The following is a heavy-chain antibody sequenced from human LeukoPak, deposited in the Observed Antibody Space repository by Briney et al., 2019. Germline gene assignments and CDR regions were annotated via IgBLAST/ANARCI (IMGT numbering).Heavy chain of an antibody. CDR3: ARATSGIAAAGQLYFGY. D-gene: IGHD6-13*01. V-gene: IGHV4-59*01. J-gene: IGHJ4*02. Sequence: KPSETLSLTCTVSGGSISSYYWSWIRQPPGKGLEWIGYIYYSGSTNYNPSLKSRVTISVDTSKNQFSLKLSSVTAADTAVYYCARATSGIAAAGQLYFGYWGQGTLVTVSS. CDR2: IYYSGST. CDR1: GGSISSYY.